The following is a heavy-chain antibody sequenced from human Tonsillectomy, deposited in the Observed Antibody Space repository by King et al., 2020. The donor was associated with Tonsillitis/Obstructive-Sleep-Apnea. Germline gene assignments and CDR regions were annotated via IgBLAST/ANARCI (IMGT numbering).Heavy chain of an antibody. J-gene: IGHJ2*01. CDR2: IKQDGSEK. Sequence: VQLVESGGGLVQPGGSLRLSCAASGFTFSSYWMSWVRQAPGKGLEWVANIKQDGSEKYYVDSVKGRFTISRDNAKNSLYLQMNSLRAEDTAVYYCASLSYYDYVWGSYRYSPLYWYFDLWGHGTLVTVSS. CDR3: ASLSYYDYVWGSYRYSPLYWYFDL. V-gene: IGHV3-7*03. D-gene: IGHD3-16*02. CDR1: GFTFSSYW.